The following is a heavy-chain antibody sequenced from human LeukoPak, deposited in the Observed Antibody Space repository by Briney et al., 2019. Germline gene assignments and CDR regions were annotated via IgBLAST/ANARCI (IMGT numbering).Heavy chain of an antibody. CDR2: IHRSGSP. CDR3: AREILGGFNPGAY. D-gene: IGHD1-14*01. J-gene: IGHJ4*02. V-gene: IGHV4-4*02. Sequence: SETLSLTCTVSLDSTTSNFWSWVRQPPGKSLDWIGVIHRSGSPNYNPSLQSRVTISIDRSRNQIALELSSVTAADTAVYYCAREILGGFNPGAYWGQGTLVTVSS. CDR1: LDSTTSNF.